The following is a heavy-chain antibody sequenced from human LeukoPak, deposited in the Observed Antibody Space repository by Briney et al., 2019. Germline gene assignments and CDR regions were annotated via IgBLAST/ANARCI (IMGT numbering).Heavy chain of an antibody. D-gene: IGHD3-16*02. Sequence: PGGSLRLSCAASGFTFSSYAMSWVRQAPGKGLEWVSAISGSGGSTYYADSVKGRFTISRDNSKNTLYLQMNSLRAEDTAVYYCAKAGIMITFGGVIQYYFDYCGQGSLVTVSS. CDR3: AKAGIMITFGGVIQYYFDY. V-gene: IGHV3-23*01. J-gene: IGHJ4*02. CDR1: GFTFSSYA. CDR2: ISGSGGST.